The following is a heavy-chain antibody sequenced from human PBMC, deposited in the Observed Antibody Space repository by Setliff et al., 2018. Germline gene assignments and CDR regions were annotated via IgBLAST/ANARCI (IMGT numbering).Heavy chain of an antibody. V-gene: IGHV5-51*01. D-gene: IGHD2-2*01. J-gene: IGHJ3*01. Sequence: PGESLKISCKASGYIFTNYWIGCVRQMPGKGLEWMGVIYPGDSDTRYSPSFQGQVTISADKSINTAYLQWSSLKASDTAIYYCTRHEDRNKCTSSSCYRENDAFDVWGQGAMVTVSS. CDR2: IYPGDSDT. CDR1: GYIFTNYW. CDR3: TRHEDRNKCTSSSCYRENDAFDV.